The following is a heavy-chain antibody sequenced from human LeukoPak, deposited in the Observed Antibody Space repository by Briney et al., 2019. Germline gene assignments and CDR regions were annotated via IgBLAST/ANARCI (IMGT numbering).Heavy chain of an antibody. CDR1: GGSISSSSYY. CDR3: ARDRYYYDSSGYYQLDY. D-gene: IGHD3-22*01. V-gene: IGHV4-39*07. CDR2: IYYSGST. J-gene: IGHJ4*02. Sequence: PSETLSLTCTVSGGSISSSSYYWGWIRQPPGKGLEWIGSIYYSGSTYYNPSLKSRVTMSVDTSKNQFSLKVTSVTAADTAVYYCARDRYYYDSSGYYQLDYWGQGTLVTVSS.